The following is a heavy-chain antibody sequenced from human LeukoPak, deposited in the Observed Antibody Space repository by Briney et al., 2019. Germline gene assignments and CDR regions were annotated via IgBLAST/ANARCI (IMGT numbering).Heavy chain of an antibody. J-gene: IGHJ3*02. D-gene: IGHD3-10*01. CDR1: GGSISSYY. V-gene: IGHV4-59*01. CDR2: IYFSGRT. Sequence: SQTLSLTCTVSGGSISSYYWSWIRQPPGKGLEWIGYIYFSGRTNYNPSLKSRVTISVDTSKNQFSLKLSSVTATDTAVYYCARTILWFGEFSDAFDIWGQGIMVSVSS. CDR3: ARTILWFGEFSDAFDI.